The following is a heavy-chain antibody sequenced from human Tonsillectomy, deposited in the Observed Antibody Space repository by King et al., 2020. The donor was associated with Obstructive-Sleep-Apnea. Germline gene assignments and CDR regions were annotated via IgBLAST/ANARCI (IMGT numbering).Heavy chain of an antibody. J-gene: IGHJ4*02. D-gene: IGHD6-19*01. V-gene: IGHV3-30*02. Sequence: VQLGESGGGVVQPGRSLRLSCAASGFTFSSYGMHWVRQAPGKGLEWVSFIRYDVRNKYYSDSVKGRFTISRDNSKNTLDLRMNSLRAEDTAVYYCSKGKRGGYSSGWSSRRESGRAFDYWGQGTLVTVSS. CDR2: IRYDVRNK. CDR1: GFTFSSYG. CDR3: SKGKRGGYSSGWSSRRESGRAFDY.